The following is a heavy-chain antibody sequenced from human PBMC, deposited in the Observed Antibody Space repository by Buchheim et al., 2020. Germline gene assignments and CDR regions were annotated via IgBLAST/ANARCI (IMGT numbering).Heavy chain of an antibody. CDR2: ISYDGSNK. CDR3: ARLIEYYYGSGSDPPFDY. Sequence: QVQLVESGGGVVQPGRSLRLSCAASGFTFSSYAMHWVRQAPGKGLEWVAVISYDGSNKYYADSVKGRFTISRDNSKNTRHLQMNSLRAEDTAVYYCARLIEYYYGSGSDPPFDYWGQRTL. J-gene: IGHJ4*02. V-gene: IGHV3-30-3*01. D-gene: IGHD3-10*01. CDR1: GFTFSSYA.